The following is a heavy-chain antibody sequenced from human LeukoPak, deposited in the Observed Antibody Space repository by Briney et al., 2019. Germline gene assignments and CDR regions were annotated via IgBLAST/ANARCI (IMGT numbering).Heavy chain of an antibody. CDR3: AKSPDVVPAASVDY. CDR1: GFTFSSYA. Sequence: GGSLRLSCAASGFTFSSYAMSWVRQAPGKWLEWVSAISGSGGSTYYAVSVKGRFTISRDNSKITLYLQMNILRAEATAVYYCAKSPDVVPAASVDYWGQGTLVTVSS. CDR2: ISGSGGST. V-gene: IGHV3-23*01. D-gene: IGHD2-2*01. J-gene: IGHJ4*02.